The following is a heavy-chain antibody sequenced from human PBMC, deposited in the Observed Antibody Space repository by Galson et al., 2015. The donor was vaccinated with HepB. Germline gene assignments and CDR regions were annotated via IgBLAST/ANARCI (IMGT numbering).Heavy chain of an antibody. D-gene: IGHD2-2*01. J-gene: IGHJ6*03. CDR3: ARQLVVPAATSYFYCMDV. CDR1: GFTFSSFA. Sequence: SLRLSCAASGFTFSSFALHWVRQAPGKGLEWVAMISYDGSTKYNADSVKGRFSISRDNSKNTLYLQMNSLRGEDTAVYYCARQLVVPAATSYFYCMDVWGKGTTVSVSS. CDR2: ISYDGSTK. V-gene: IGHV3-30-3*01.